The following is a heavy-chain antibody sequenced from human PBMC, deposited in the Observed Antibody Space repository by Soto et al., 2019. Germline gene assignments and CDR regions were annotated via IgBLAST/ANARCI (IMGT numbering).Heavy chain of an antibody. V-gene: IGHV1-2*02. D-gene: IGHD2-15*01. J-gene: IGHJ4*02. CDR2: INPNSGGT. CDR3: ARVNVVVVAATREYYFDY. CDR1: GYTVTRYY. Sequence: SEKVSCKSSGYTVTRYYMHLVRQAPGQGLEWMGWINPNSGGTNYAQKFQGRVTMTRDTSISTAYMELRRLRHDDTAVYYCARVNVVVVAATREYYFDYWGQGTLVTVSA.